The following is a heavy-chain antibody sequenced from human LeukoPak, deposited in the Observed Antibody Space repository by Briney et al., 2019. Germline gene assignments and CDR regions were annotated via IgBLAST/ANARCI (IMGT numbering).Heavy chain of an antibody. J-gene: IGHJ4*02. Sequence: GGSLRLSCAASGFTFSSYWMSWVRQAPGKGLEWVANIKQDRSEKYYVDSVKGRFTISRDNAKGSLYLQMNSLRAEDTAVYYCARDVVGCSGGSCYSAFHFDYWGQGTLVTVSS. V-gene: IGHV3-7*01. D-gene: IGHD2-15*01. CDR1: GFTFSSYW. CDR3: ARDVVGCSGGSCYSAFHFDY. CDR2: IKQDRSEK.